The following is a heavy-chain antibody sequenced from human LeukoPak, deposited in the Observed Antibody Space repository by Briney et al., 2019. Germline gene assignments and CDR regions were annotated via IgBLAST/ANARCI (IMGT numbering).Heavy chain of an antibody. CDR3: ARKASNFDY. CDR2: ILSSGGST. J-gene: IGHJ4*02. Sequence: GGSLRLSCAASGFTFSSYAMSWVRQAPGKGLEWVSGILSSGGSTYYADSVKGRFTISRDNAKNTLYLQMSSLRAEDTAVYYRARKASNFDYWGQGTLVTVSS. CDR1: GFTFSSYA. V-gene: IGHV3-23*01.